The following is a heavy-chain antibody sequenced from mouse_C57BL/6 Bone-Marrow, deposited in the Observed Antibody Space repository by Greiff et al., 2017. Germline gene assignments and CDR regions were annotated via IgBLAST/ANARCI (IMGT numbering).Heavy chain of an antibody. J-gene: IGHJ2*01. CDR1: GYTFTSYW. CDR2: IYPSDSET. Sequence: QVQLQQPGAELVRPGSSVKLSCKASGYTFTSYWMDWVKQRPGQGLEWIGNIYPSDSETHYNQKFKDKATMTVDKSSNTAYLQLSRLTSEDSAVYCCANELGFDTWGQGTALTVSS. CDR3: ANELGFDT. V-gene: IGHV1-61*01. D-gene: IGHD4-1*01.